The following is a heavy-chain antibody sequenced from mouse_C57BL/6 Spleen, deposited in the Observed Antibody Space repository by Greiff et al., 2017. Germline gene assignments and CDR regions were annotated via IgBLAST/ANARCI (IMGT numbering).Heavy chain of an antibody. CDR1: GFSLTSYG. D-gene: IGHD2-13*01. V-gene: IGHV2-5*01. J-gene: IGHJ2*01. CDR3: AKNERFGELDY. Sequence: QVQLQQSGPGLVQPSQSLSITCTVSGFSLTSYGVHWVRQSPGKGLEWLGVIWRGGSTDYNAAFMSRLSITTDNSKSQVFFKMNSLQDEDTAIYYGAKNERFGELDYCGQGTTLTVSS. CDR2: IWRGGST.